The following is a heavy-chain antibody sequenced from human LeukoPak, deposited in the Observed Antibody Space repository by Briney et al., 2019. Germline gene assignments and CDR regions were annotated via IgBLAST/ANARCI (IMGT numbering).Heavy chain of an antibody. Sequence: SETLSLTCTVSGGSISSGDYYWSWIRQPPGKGLEWIGYIYYSGSTYYNPSLKSRVNISVDTSKNQFSLKLSSVTAADTAVYYCDREEDILTGYWVWGQGTLVTVSS. V-gene: IGHV4-30-4*08. CDR2: IYYSGST. CDR1: GGSISSGDYY. D-gene: IGHD3-9*01. CDR3: DREEDILTGYWV. J-gene: IGHJ4*02.